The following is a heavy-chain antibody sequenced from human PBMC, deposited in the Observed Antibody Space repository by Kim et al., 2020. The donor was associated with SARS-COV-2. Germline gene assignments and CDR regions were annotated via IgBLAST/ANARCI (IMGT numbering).Heavy chain of an antibody. CDR2: IRSKANSYAT. V-gene: IGHV3-73*01. D-gene: IGHD1-26*01. J-gene: IGHJ4*02. CDR1: GFTFSGSA. Sequence: GGSLRLSCAASGFTFSGSAMHWVRQASGKGLEWVGRIRSKANSYATAYAASVKGRFTISRDDSKNTAYLQMNSLKTEDTAVYYCTRHAEYSGSYYLLDYWGQGTLVTVSS. CDR3: TRHAEYSGSYYLLDY.